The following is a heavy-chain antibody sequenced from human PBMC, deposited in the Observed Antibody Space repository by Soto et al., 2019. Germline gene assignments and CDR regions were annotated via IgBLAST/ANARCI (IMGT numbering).Heavy chain of an antibody. V-gene: IGHV3-9*01. D-gene: IGHD5-18*01. Sequence: GGSLRLSCAASGFTFDDYAMHWVRQAPGKGLEWVSGISWNSGSIGYADSVKGRFTISRDNAKNSLYLQMNSLRAEDTALYYCAKAFTAMPNHDAFDIWGQGTMVTVSS. J-gene: IGHJ3*02. CDR3: AKAFTAMPNHDAFDI. CDR1: GFTFDDYA. CDR2: ISWNSGSI.